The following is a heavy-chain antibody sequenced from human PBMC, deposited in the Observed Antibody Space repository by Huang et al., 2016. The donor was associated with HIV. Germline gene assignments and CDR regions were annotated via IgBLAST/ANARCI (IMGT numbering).Heavy chain of an antibody. J-gene: IGHJ4*02. V-gene: IGHV7-4-1*02. CDR3: ARGLYSSSWAPFDY. D-gene: IGHD6-13*01. CDR1: GYTFTSYA. CDR2: INTNTGNP. Sequence: QVQLVQSGSELKKPGASVKVSCTASGYTFTSYAMSWVRQAPGQGLEWKGWINTNTGNPAYAQGFTGRFVFSLDTSVSTAYLQISSLKAEDTAVYYCARGLYSSSWAPFDYWGQGTLVTVSS.